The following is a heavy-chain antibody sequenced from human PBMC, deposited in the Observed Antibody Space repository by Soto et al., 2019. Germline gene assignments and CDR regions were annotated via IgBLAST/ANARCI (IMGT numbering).Heavy chain of an antibody. CDR1: SGSFSVYS. J-gene: IGHJ6*02. D-gene: IGHD3-3*01. CDR3: ARARLDSWSHIYYGLDV. CDR2: ITHGGST. Sequence: SQSLSLTCGVYSGSFSVYSWTWLRQSQGKGLEWIGEITHGGSTDYNPALKSRLVMSVDTSKNQFSLRVTSVTAADAAVYFCARARLDSWSHIYYGLDVWGQGTTVTVSS. V-gene: IGHV4-34*01.